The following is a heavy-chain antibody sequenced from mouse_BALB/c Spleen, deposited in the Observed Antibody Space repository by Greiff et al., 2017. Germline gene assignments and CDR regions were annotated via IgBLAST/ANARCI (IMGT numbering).Heavy chain of an antibody. CDR2: ISSGGST. V-gene: IGHV5-6-5*01. D-gene: IGHD1-1*01. CDR3: ARGGLLYAMDY. Sequence: VQLVESGGGLVKPGGSLKLSCAASGFTFSSYAMSWVRQTPEKRLEWVASISSGGSTYYPDSVKGRFTISRDNARNILYLQMSSLRSEDTAMYYCARGGLLYAMDYWGQGTSVTVSS. J-gene: IGHJ4*01. CDR1: GFTFSSYA.